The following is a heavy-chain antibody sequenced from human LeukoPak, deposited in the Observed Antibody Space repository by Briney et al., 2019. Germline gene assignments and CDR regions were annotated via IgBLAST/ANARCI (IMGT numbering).Heavy chain of an antibody. Sequence: GGSLRLSCAASGFTFSSYVMHWVRQAPGKGLEWVSSLSTSSSYIYYADSVKGRFTVSRDNARNSLELQMNSLRAEDTAVYYCARSRRDGDYLFNAFDIWGQGTMVTVSS. D-gene: IGHD4-17*01. J-gene: IGHJ3*02. CDR1: GFTFSSYV. CDR3: ARSRRDGDYLFNAFDI. CDR2: LSTSSSYI. V-gene: IGHV3-21*01.